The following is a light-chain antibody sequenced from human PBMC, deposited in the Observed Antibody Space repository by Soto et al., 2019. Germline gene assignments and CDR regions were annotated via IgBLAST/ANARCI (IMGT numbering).Light chain of an antibody. CDR3: SSYTTSSTV. CDR1: SSDGADYKD. V-gene: IGLV2-14*01. Sequence: QSALTQPASVSGSPGQSITISCTGTSSDGADYKDVSWYQQHPGKAPKLMIYEVTYRPSGVSNRFSGSKSGTTASLTISGLQAEDEAEYYCSSYTTSSTVFGTRTKLTVL. J-gene: IGLJ1*01. CDR2: EVT.